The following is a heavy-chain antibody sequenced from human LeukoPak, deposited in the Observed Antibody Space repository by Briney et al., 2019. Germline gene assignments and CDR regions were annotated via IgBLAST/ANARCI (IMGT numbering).Heavy chain of an antibody. V-gene: IGHV4-34*01. CDR2: INHSGST. J-gene: IGHJ4*02. Sequence: SETLSRTGAVYGGSFSGYYWSWIRQPPGKGLEWIGEINHSGSTNYNPSLKSRVTISVDTSKNQFSLKLSSVTAADTAVYYCARGPNYGGNSKDFDYWGQGTLFTVSS. CDR1: GGSFSGYY. CDR3: ARGPNYGGNSKDFDY. D-gene: IGHD4-23*01.